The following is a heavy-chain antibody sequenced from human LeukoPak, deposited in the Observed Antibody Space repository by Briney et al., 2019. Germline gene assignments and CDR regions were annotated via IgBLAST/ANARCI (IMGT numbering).Heavy chain of an antibody. CDR3: ARDWYYGSGSYHWFDP. V-gene: IGHV4-4*02. J-gene: IGHJ5*02. CDR2: IYHSGST. CDR1: GGSISSSNW. D-gene: IGHD3-10*01. Sequence: SETLSLTCAVSGGSISSSNWWSWVRQPPGKGLEWIGEIYHSGSTNYNPSLKSRVTISVDKSKNQFSLKLSSVTAADTAVYYCARDWYYGSGSYHWFDPWGQGTLVTVSS.